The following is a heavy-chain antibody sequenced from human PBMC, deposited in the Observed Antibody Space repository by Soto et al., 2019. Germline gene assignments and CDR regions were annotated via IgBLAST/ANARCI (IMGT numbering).Heavy chain of an antibody. V-gene: IGHV4-34*01. CDR3: ARGQEGIVATH. Sequence: QVQLQQWGAGLLKPSETLSLTCTVNGGSLTGYYWSWIRQPPGKGLEWIGEVKDGGSTNYSPSLRGRVSTSADSSKYHCSLGLNSVTAADTAVYFCARGQEGIVATHWDQGALVTVSS. J-gene: IGHJ4*02. CDR1: GGSLTGYY. CDR2: VKDGGST. D-gene: IGHD5-12*01.